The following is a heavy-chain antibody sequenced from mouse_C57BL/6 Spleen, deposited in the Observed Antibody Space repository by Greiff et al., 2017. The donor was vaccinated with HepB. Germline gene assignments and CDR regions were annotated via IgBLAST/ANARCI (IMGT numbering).Heavy chain of an antibody. Sequence: QVQLKQPGAELVMPGASVKLSCKASGYTFTSYWMHWVKQRPGQGLEWIGEIDPSDSYTNYNQKFKGKSTLTVDKSSSTAYMQLSSLTSEDSAVYYCARWGVDFDYWGQGTTLTVSS. CDR2: IDPSDSYT. D-gene: IGHD1-3*01. CDR3: ARWGVDFDY. CDR1: GYTFTSYW. J-gene: IGHJ2*01. V-gene: IGHV1-69*01.